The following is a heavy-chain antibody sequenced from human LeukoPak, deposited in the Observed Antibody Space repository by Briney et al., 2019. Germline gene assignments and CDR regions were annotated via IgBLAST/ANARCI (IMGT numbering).Heavy chain of an antibody. CDR2: INTDGSST. J-gene: IGHJ5*02. Sequence: GGSLRLSCAVSGFTFYTLHTQRHGQAPGRGLVWVSRINTDGSSTSYADSVKGRFTISRDSARNTLYLQVSSLTAEDTALLREVVPEVGTLANWTYHWGQGALVTVSS. V-gene: IGHV3-74*01. CDR1: GFTFYTLH. D-gene: IGHD5-12*01. CDR3: VVPEVGTLANWTYH.